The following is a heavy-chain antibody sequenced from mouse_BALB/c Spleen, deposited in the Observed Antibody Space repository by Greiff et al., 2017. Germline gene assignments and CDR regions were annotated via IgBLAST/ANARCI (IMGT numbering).Heavy chain of an antibody. CDR2: ISYDGSN. CDR3: ARDGNSYFDV. CDR1: GYSITSGYY. Sequence: EVQVVESGPGLVKPSQSLSLTCSVTGYSITSGYYWNWIRQFPGNKLEWMGYISYDGSNNYNPSLKNRISITRDTSKNQFFLKLNSVTTEDTATYYCARDGNSYFDVWGAGTTVTVSS. D-gene: IGHD1-1*02. J-gene: IGHJ1*01. V-gene: IGHV3-6*02.